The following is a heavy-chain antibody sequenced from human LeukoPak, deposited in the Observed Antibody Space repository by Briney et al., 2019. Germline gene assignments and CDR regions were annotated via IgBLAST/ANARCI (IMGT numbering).Heavy chain of an antibody. CDR1: GFTFPDYA. CDR2: IRSRSIGGAI. V-gene: IGHV3-49*04. Sequence: HPGGSLRLSCSTSGFTFPDYALSWVRQAPGKGLEWLSFIRSRSIGGAIEYAASVKGRFTISRDDSKSIAYLQIDSLQTEATAVYYCTRRRYISGYSYLDVWGKGTPVTVSS. J-gene: IGHJ6*03. CDR3: TRRRYISGYSYLDV. D-gene: IGHD5-18*01.